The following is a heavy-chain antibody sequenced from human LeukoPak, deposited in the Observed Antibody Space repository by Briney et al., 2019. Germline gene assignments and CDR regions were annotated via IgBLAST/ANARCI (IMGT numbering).Heavy chain of an antibody. CDR1: GGTFSSYA. Sequence: SVKVSCKASGGTFSSYAISWVRQAPGQGLEWMGGIIPIFGTANYAQKFQGRVTITADKSTSTAYMELSSLRSEDTAVYYCTRGGDDYVWGSYRYTGWFDPWGQGTLVTVSS. D-gene: IGHD3-16*02. V-gene: IGHV1-69*06. J-gene: IGHJ5*02. CDR3: TRGGDDYVWGSYRYTGWFDP. CDR2: IIPIFGTA.